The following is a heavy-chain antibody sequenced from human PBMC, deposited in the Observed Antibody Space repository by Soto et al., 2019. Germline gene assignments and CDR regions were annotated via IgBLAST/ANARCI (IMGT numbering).Heavy chain of an antibody. V-gene: IGHV4-30-4*01. CDR2: IYYSGNI. J-gene: IGHJ6*02. CDR3: ARSPLYGMAV. CDR1: GGSISSGYYY. Sequence: SETLSLTCSVSGGSISSGYYYWSWIRQPPGKGLEWIGNIYYSGNIYYNPSLKSRLIISIDTSKNQFSRKVGSVTAADTAVYYCARSPLYGMAVWGQGTTVTVSS.